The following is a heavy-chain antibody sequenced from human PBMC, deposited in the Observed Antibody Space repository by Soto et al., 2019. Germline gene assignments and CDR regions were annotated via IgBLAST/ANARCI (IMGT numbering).Heavy chain of an antibody. CDR1: GDSVSTNSGT. D-gene: IGHD2-8*01. V-gene: IGHV6-1*01. Sequence: QVQLQQSGPGLVKPSQTLSLTCAISGDSVSTNSGTWDWIRQSPSRGLEWLGRTYYRSKWYNDYAVSVKGRITITPDTSNHQLSLQLTSVTPDDTAVHYCARLIGNSWLDSWGQGTLVTVSS. J-gene: IGHJ5*01. CDR3: ARLIGNSWLDS. CDR2: TYYRSKWYN.